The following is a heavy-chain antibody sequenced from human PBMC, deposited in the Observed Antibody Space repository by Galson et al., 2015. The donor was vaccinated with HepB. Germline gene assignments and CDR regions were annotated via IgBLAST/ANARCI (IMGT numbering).Heavy chain of an antibody. D-gene: IGHD3-22*01. V-gene: IGHV3-11*01. CDR3: AAPYYYDSSGRRNAFDF. CDR2: ISSSGSTI. J-gene: IGHJ3*01. CDR1: GFIFSDHY. Sequence: SLRLSCAASGFIFSDHYMSWIRQAPGKGLEWVSYISSSGSTIYYADSVKGRFTISRDNAKKSLYLKMNSLRAEETAVYYCAAPYYYDSSGRRNAFDFWGQGTMVTVSS.